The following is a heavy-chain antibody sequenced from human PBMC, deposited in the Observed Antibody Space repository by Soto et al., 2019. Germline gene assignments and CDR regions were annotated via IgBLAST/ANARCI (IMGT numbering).Heavy chain of an antibody. V-gene: IGHV3-30-3*01. CDR1: GFTFSSYA. CDR2: ISYDGSNK. CDR3: ARDGVDCSGCSCYSSYYYYGMDV. D-gene: IGHD2-15*01. Sequence: QVQLVESGGGVVQPGRSLRLSCAASGFTFSSYAMHWVRQAPGKGLEWVAVISYDGSNKYYADSVKGRFTISRDNSKNTLYLQMNSLRAEDTAVYYCARDGVDCSGCSCYSSYYYYGMDVWGQGTTVTVSS. J-gene: IGHJ6*02.